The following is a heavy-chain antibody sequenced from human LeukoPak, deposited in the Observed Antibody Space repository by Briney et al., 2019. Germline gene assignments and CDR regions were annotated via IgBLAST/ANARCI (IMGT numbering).Heavy chain of an antibody. D-gene: IGHD1-26*01. V-gene: IGHV1-2*02. J-gene: IGHJ4*02. Sequence: ASVKVSCKASGYTFTGYYMHWVRQAPGQGLEWMGWINPNSGGTNHAQKFQGRVTMTRATSISTAYMELSRLRSDVTAVNYCARRFHSGSYYFPFDYWGQGTLVTVSS. CDR1: GYTFTGYY. CDR3: ARRFHSGSYYFPFDY. CDR2: INPNSGGT.